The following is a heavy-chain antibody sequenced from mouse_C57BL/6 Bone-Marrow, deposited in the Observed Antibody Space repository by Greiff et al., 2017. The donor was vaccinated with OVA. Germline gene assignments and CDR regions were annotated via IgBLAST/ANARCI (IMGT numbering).Heavy chain of an antibody. CDR2: ILPSIGRT. J-gene: IGHJ1*03. Sequence: VQLQQSGSELRSPGSSVKLSCKDFDSEVFPIAYISWVRQKPGHGFEWIGGILPSIGRTIYGEKFEDKATLDADTLSNTAYLELNSLTSEDSAIYYCARTYYSNPLCFDVWGTGTTVTVSS. V-gene: IGHV15-2*01. CDR3: ARTYYSNPLCFDV. D-gene: IGHD2-5*01. CDR1: DSEVFPIAY.